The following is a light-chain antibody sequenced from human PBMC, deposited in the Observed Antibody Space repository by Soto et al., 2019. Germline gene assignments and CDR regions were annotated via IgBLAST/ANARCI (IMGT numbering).Light chain of an antibody. CDR3: QRRSNWPPA. CDR1: QSVSSY. Sequence: EIVLTQSPATLSLSPGERATLSCRASQSVSSYLAWYQQKPGQAPRLLIYDASNRATGIPARFSGSGSGTVFTLTISSLEPDDFAVYYCQRRSNWPPAFGQGTKLEIK. V-gene: IGKV3-11*01. CDR2: DAS. J-gene: IGKJ2*01.